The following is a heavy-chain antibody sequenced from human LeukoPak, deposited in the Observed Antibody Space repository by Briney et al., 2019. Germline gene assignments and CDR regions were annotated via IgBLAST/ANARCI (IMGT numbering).Heavy chain of an antibody. CDR2: INHSGST. CDR1: GGSFSGYY. D-gene: IGHD3-3*01. J-gene: IGHJ5*02. Sequence: SETLSLTCAVYGGSFSGYYWSWIRQPPGKGLEWIGEINHSGSTNYNPSLKSRVTISVDTSKNQFSLKLSSVTAADTAVYYCARGLRLLEWLSDGRANWFDPWGQGTLVTVSS. CDR3: ARGLRLLEWLSDGRANWFDP. V-gene: IGHV4-34*01.